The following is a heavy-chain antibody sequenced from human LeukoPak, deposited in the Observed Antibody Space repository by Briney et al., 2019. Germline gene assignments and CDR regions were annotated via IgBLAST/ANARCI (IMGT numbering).Heavy chain of an antibody. CDR2: IYYSGST. Sequence: SETLSLTCTVSGGSYSSSGYYWGCFRQPPGKGLEWIGYIYYSGSTNYNPSLKSRVTISVDTSKNQFSLKLSSVTAADTAVYYCARVAQPAAPPYFDYWGQGTLVTVSS. CDR1: GGSYSSSGYY. CDR3: ARVAQPAAPPYFDY. V-gene: IGHV4-61*08. D-gene: IGHD6-13*01. J-gene: IGHJ4*02.